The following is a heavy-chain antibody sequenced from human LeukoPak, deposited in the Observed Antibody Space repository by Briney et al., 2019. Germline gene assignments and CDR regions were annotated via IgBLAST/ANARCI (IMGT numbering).Heavy chain of an antibody. CDR2: INPNSGGT. D-gene: IGHD3-16*02. Sequence: ASVKVSCKASGYTFTGYYMHWLRQAPGQGLEWMGWINPNSGGTNYAQKFQGRVTMTRDTSISTAYMELSRLRSDDTAVYYCARVMITFGGVIVMPFDYWGQGTLVTVSS. CDR3: ARVMITFGGVIVMPFDY. J-gene: IGHJ4*02. V-gene: IGHV1-2*02. CDR1: GYTFTGYY.